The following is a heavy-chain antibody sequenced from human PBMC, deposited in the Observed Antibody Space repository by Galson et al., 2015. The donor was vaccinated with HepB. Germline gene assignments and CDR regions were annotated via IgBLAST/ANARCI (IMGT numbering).Heavy chain of an antibody. D-gene: IGHD2-15*01. J-gene: IGHJ4*02. CDR2: INYSGGST. CDR3: AKGGGGGFFDY. Sequence: LRLSCAASGFTFTGYAMTWVRQTPGKGLEWVSTINYSGGSTYYADSVKGRFTISRDNSKNTVSLQMNSLRAEDTAVYYCAKGGGGGFFDYWGQGTLVTVSS. CDR1: GFTFTGYA. V-gene: IGHV3-23*01.